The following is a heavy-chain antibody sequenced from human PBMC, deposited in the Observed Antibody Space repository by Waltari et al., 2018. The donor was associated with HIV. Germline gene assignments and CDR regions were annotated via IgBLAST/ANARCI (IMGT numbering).Heavy chain of an antibody. CDR1: GYTFSSQS. CDR3: ARKGYADY. J-gene: IGHJ4*02. V-gene: IGHV7-4-1*02. Sequence: QVQLVQSGSELEQPGASVKISCKASGYTFSSQSINWVRQAPGQGLEWMGWINTNTGNPTYARGFGGRFVFSLDTSVSTAYLEIRGLRADDTAVYYCARKGYADYWGQVTLVTVSS. D-gene: IGHD2-15*01. CDR2: INTNTGNP.